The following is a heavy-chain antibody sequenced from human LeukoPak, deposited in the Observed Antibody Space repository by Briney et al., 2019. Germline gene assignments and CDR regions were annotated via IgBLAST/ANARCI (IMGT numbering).Heavy chain of an antibody. D-gene: IGHD4-11*01. Sequence: PSETLSLTCTVSGDSISTYYWSWIRQPPGKGLEWIGNIFYTGSTNYNPSLKSRVTISVDTSKNQFSLKLRSVTAADTAVYYCARHGGYSNYYYAMDVWGQGTTVTVSS. CDR3: ARHGGYSNYYYAMDV. V-gene: IGHV4-59*08. J-gene: IGHJ6*02. CDR1: GDSISTYY. CDR2: IFYTGST.